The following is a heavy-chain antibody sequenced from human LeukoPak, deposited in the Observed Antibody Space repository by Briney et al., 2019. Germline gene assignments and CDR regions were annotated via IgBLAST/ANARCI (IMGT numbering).Heavy chain of an antibody. V-gene: IGHV3-30*18. CDR2: ISYDGSNK. D-gene: IGHD6-6*01. J-gene: IGHJ4*02. CDR3: AKVGRDYSSSVDY. Sequence: GGSLRLSCAASGFTFSSYGMHWVRQAPGKGLEWVAVISYDGSNKYYADSVKGRFTISRDNSKNTLYLQMNSLRAEDTAVYYCAKVGRDYSSSVDYWGQGTLVTVSS. CDR1: GFTFSSYG.